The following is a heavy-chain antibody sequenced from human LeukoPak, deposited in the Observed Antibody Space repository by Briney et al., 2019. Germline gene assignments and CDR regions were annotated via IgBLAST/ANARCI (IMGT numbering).Heavy chain of an antibody. J-gene: IGHJ4*02. D-gene: IGHD3-9*01. Sequence: PSETLSLTCTVSGGSISSSSYYWGWIRQPPGKGLEWIGSIYYSGSTYYNPSLKSRVTISVDTSKNQFSLKLSSVTAADTAVYYCARRGGLRVWDILTGYYGYFDYWGQGTLVTVSS. CDR1: GGSISSSSYY. V-gene: IGHV4-39*01. CDR3: ARRGGLRVWDILTGYYGYFDY. CDR2: IYYSGST.